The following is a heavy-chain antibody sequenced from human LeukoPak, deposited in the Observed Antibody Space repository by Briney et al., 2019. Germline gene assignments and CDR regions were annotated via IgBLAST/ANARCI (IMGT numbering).Heavy chain of an antibody. CDR1: GFTFSSYA. CDR3: AKSASPVLRYFDWMAPGDYYYGMDV. D-gene: IGHD3-9*01. Sequence: HPGGSLRLSCAASGFTFSSYAMSWVRQAPGKGLEWVSAISGSGGSTYYANSVKGRFTISRDNSKNTLYLQMNSLRAEDTAVHYCAKSASPVLRYFDWMAPGDYYYGMDVWGQGTTVTVSS. CDR2: ISGSGGST. J-gene: IGHJ6*02. V-gene: IGHV3-23*01.